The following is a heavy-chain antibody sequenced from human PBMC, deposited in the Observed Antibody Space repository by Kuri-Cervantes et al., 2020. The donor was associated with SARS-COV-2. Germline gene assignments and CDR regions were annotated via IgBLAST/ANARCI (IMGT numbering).Heavy chain of an antibody. J-gene: IGHJ5*02. CDR3: ARGGWSGPTYNWFDP. D-gene: IGHD3-3*01. Sequence: SVKVSCKASGGTFSSYAISWVRQAPGQGLEWMGGIIPTFGTANYAQKFQGRVTITADESTSTAYMELSSLRSEDTAVYYCARGGWSGPTYNWFDPWGQGTLVTVSS. V-gene: IGHV1-69*13. CDR1: GGTFSSYA. CDR2: IIPTFGTA.